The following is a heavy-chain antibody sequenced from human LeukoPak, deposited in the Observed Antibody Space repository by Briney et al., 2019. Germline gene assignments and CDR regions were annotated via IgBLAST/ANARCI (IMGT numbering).Heavy chain of an antibody. CDR3: ARDRGTTGYYYLDS. J-gene: IGHJ4*02. V-gene: IGHV4-59*01. Sequence: SETLSLTCSVSGGPITEYYWSWIRQPPGKGLEWIGYIYHTGSTNYSPPLKSRVTMSVDASRNQFSLKLVSVTAADTAVYYCARDRGTTGYYYLDSWGQGILVTVSS. D-gene: IGHD1-26*01. CDR1: GGPITEYY. CDR2: IYHTGST.